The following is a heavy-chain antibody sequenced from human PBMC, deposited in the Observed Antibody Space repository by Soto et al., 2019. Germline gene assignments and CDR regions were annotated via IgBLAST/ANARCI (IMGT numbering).Heavy chain of an antibody. CDR2: IYYSGST. Sequence: SETLSLTCTVSGGSISSSSYYWGWIRQPPGKGLEWIGSIYYSGSTYYNPSLKSRVTISVDTSKNQFSLKLSSVTAADTAVYYCASLSRITMVRGRYYYGMHVWGQAPTVSV. J-gene: IGHJ6*02. CDR1: GGSISSSSYY. D-gene: IGHD3-10*01. V-gene: IGHV4-39*01. CDR3: ASLSRITMVRGRYYYGMHV.